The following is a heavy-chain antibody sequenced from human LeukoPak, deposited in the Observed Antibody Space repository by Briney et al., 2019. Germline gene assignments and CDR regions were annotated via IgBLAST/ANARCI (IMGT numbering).Heavy chain of an antibody. J-gene: IGHJ6*02. Sequence: GGSLRLSCAASGFTFSDYYMSWIRQAPGKGLEWVSYISSSGGTIYYADSVKGRFTISRDNAKNSLYLQMNSLRAEDTAVYYCARDWPYYDSGGYYPKSWYYYYGMDVWGQGTTVTVSS. V-gene: IGHV3-11*01. CDR1: GFTFSDYY. D-gene: IGHD3-22*01. CDR2: ISSSGGTI. CDR3: ARDWPYYDSGGYYPKSWYYYYGMDV.